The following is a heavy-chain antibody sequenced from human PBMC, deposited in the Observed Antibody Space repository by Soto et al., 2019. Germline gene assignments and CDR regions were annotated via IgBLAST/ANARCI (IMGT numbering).Heavy chain of an antibody. V-gene: IGHV1-18*01. CDR3: VMVDNYVTPTPQDV. D-gene: IGHD3-16*01. CDR2: ISPYTGNT. J-gene: IGHJ6*02. CDR1: GYIFVNYG. Sequence: QVQLVQSGDEVKKPGASVKVSCKASGYIFVNYGIAWVRQAPEQGLEWMGWISPYTGNTHSATKVQGRLTMTTDTSTSTAYMDLASLTSDDTAVYYCVMVDNYVTPTPQDVWGHGTTVTVSS.